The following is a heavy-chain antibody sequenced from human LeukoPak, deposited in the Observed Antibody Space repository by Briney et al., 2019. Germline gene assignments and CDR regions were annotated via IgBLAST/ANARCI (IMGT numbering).Heavy chain of an antibody. CDR1: GGSISSYY. V-gene: IGHV4-4*07. CDR3: ARGDTAMVTYWYFDL. CDR2: IYTSGST. Sequence: SETLSLTCTVSGGSISSYYWSWIRQPAGKGLEWIGRIYTSGSTNYNPSLKSRVTMSVDTSKNQFSLKLSSVTAADTAVYYCARGDTAMVTYWYFDLWGRGTLVTVSS. J-gene: IGHJ2*01. D-gene: IGHD5-18*01.